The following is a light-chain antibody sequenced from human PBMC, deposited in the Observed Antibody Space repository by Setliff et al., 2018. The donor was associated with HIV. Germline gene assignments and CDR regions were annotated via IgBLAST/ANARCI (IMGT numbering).Light chain of an antibody. CDR2: DVS. Sequence: QSALTQPAYVSGSPGQSITISCNGTSRDIINYNYVSWYQQHPGKAPKLIFYDVSNRPSGVSDRLSGSKSANTASLTISGLRAADEADYYCSSFTTSSTPVFGTGTKVTV. V-gene: IGLV2-14*03. J-gene: IGLJ1*01. CDR1: SRDIINYNY. CDR3: SSFTTSSTPV.